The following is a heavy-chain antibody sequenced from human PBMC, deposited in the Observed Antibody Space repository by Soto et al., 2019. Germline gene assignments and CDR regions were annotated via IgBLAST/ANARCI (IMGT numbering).Heavy chain of an antibody. CDR3: ARLVVAGSPLDF. J-gene: IGHJ4*02. CDR2: TSAFHGNS. CDR1: GYPFSSYG. V-gene: IGHV1-18*04. Sequence: QVHLVQSAAEVKKPGASVTVSCKASGYPFSSYGITWVRQAPGQGLEWMGRTSAFHGNSTYSEKFQDRVTMTIDTSTNTAYMDLRSLRSDDTAVYYCARLVVAGSPLDFWGLGTRVTVSS. D-gene: IGHD2-15*01.